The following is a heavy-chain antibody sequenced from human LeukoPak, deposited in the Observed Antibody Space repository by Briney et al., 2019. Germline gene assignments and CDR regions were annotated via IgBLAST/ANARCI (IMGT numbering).Heavy chain of an antibody. CDR3: ARRRGWDFDNSGWAFDI. V-gene: IGHV5-51*01. Sequence: TGGSLRLSCAASGFTFSSYSMNWVRQMPGKGLEWIGIIYPGDSDTKYSPSLQGQVTISADKSISTTYLQWSSLKASDSAMYYCARRRGWDFDNSGWAFDIWGQGTMVTVSS. CDR1: GFTFSSYS. D-gene: IGHD3-22*01. CDR2: IYPGDSDT. J-gene: IGHJ3*02.